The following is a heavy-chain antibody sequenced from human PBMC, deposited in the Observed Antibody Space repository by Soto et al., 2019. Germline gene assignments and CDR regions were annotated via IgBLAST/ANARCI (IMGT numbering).Heavy chain of an antibody. J-gene: IGHJ4*02. CDR3: AKARAKPDY. Sequence: GGSLRLSCAASGFTFSSYGMHWVRQAPGKGLEWVAVISYDGSNKYYADSVKGRFTISRDNSKNTLYLQMNSLRAEDTAVYYCAKARAKPDYWGQGTLVTVSS. CDR1: GFTFSSYG. CDR2: ISYDGSNK. D-gene: IGHD5-12*01. V-gene: IGHV3-30*18.